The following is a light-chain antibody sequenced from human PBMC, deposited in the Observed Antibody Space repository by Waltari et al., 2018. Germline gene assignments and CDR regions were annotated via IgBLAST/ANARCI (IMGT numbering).Light chain of an antibody. CDR1: ALPKQY. Sequence: SYELTQPPSVSVSPGQTARINCTGDALPKQYAYWYQQKPGQAPVLVIYKDSERPSGIPERFSGSSSGTTVTLTISGVQAEDEADYYCQSADSSGTYYVFGTGTKVTVL. V-gene: IGLV3-25*03. J-gene: IGLJ1*01. CDR2: KDS. CDR3: QSADSSGTYYV.